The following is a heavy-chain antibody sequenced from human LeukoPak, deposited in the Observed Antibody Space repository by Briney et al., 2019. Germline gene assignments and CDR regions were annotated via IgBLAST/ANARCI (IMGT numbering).Heavy chain of an antibody. J-gene: IGHJ4*02. D-gene: IGHD2-8*01. CDR1: GYTFTSYG. CDR3: ARVISPLQQDCTDY. V-gene: IGHV1-18*01. Sequence: ASVKVSCKASGYTFTSYGISWVRQAPGQGLEWMGWISAYNGNTNYAQKLQGRVTMTTDTSTSTAYMELRSLRSDDTAVYYCARVISPLQQDCTDYWGQGTLVTVSS. CDR2: ISAYNGNT.